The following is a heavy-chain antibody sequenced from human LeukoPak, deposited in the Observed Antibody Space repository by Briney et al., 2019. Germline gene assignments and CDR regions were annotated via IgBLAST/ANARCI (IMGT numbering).Heavy chain of an antibody. D-gene: IGHD6-19*01. Sequence: PGGSLRLSCAASGFTFSNFWMHWVRQAPGKGLVWVSRINSDGSSTSYADSVKGRFTISRDNAKNTLYLQMSSLRAEDTAVYYCAFIAVAGGSYGLDAWGQGTTVTVSS. CDR3: AFIAVAGGSYGLDA. V-gene: IGHV3-74*01. CDR2: INSDGSST. J-gene: IGHJ6*02. CDR1: GFTFSNFW.